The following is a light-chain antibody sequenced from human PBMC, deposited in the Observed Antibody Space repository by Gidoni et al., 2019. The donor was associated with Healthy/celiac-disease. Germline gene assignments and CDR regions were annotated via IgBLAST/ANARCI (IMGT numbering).Light chain of an antibody. Sequence: EIGMTQSPATLSVPPGETATLSCRACQSVSSNLAWYQQKPGQAPRLLISGASTRATGIPARFSGSGSGTEFTLTISSLQSEDFAVYDCQQYNNWPPLTFGGGTKVEIK. CDR3: QQYNNWPPLT. J-gene: IGKJ4*01. CDR2: GAS. CDR1: QSVSSN. V-gene: IGKV3-15*01.